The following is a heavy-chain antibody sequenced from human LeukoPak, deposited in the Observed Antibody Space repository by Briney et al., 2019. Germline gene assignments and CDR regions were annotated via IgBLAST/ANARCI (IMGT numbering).Heavy chain of an antibody. CDR3: AKDQDYYDSSGYSDY. J-gene: IGHJ4*02. V-gene: IGHV4-34*01. CDR1: GGSFSGYY. Sequence: SETLSLTCAVYGGSFSGYYWSWIRQPPGKGLEWIGEINHSGSTNYNPSLKSRVTISVDTSKNQFSLKLSSVTAADTAVYYCAKDQDYYDSSGYSDYWGQGTLVTVSS. D-gene: IGHD3-22*01. CDR2: INHSGST.